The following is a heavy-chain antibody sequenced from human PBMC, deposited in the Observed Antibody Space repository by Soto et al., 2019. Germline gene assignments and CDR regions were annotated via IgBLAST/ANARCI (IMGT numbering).Heavy chain of an antibody. CDR3: ARRLRRRGAEYFQH. J-gene: IGHJ1*01. V-gene: IGHV4-34*01. Sequence: SETLSLTCAVYGGSFSGYYWSWIRQPPGKGLEWIGEINHSGSTNYNPSLKSRVTISVDTSKNQFSLKLSSVTATDTAVYYCARRLRRRGAEYFQHWGQGTLVTVSS. CDR2: INHSGST. CDR1: GGSFSGYY. D-gene: IGHD5-12*01.